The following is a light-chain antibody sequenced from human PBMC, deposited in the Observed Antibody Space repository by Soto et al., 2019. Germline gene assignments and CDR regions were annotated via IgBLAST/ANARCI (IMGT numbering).Light chain of an antibody. CDR2: DDT. V-gene: IGLV2-14*02. CDR3: FSFTTTSTHV. J-gene: IGLJ1*01. CDR1: VGL. Sequence: QSVLTQPASVSGSPGQSITISCTGTVGLVSWYQQHPGKVPKLIIYDDTKRPSGVSSRFSGSKSGNTASLTISGLQTEDEAEYFCFSFTTTSTHVFGTGTKVTV.